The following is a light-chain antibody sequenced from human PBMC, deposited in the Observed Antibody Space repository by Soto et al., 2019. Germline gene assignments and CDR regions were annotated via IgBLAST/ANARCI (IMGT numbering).Light chain of an antibody. CDR3: QKYNSAPTWT. J-gene: IGKJ1*01. Sequence: DIQMTQSPSTLSASVGDRVTITCRVSQSISSWLAWYQQKPGKAPKLLIYKASSLESGVPSRFSGSGSGTEFTLTISSLQPDDFATYYCQKYNSAPTWTFGQGTKVDI. CDR1: QSISSW. CDR2: KAS. V-gene: IGKV1-5*03.